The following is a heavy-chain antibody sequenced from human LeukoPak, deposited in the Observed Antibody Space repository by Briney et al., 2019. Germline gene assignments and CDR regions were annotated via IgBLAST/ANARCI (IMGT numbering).Heavy chain of an antibody. J-gene: IGHJ4*02. CDR2: IQNDGSDK. CDR3: AREGGRAVPGRFDQ. V-gene: IGHV3-30*02. Sequence: PGGSLRLSCAASGINFRSSGMHWVRQAQGQGLERVTFIQNDGSDKYYAASVKGRFTISRDNSKNTLYLHMASLRADDAALYYCAREGGRAVPGRFDQWGQGTLVTVSS. D-gene: IGHD6-13*01. CDR1: GINFRSSG.